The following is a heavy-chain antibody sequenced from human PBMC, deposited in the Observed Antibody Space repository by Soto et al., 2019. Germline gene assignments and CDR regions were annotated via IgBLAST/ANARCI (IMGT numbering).Heavy chain of an antibody. D-gene: IGHD2-15*01. CDR3: ARAGAAPYYYYGMDV. CDR2: IITYNGDT. Sequence: QVQLVQSGAEVRKPGPQVKVSCKASGYTFSTPVMGWLRQAPGKGLEWMEGIITYNGDTNDAPKFQDRVTMTSDTSTSTGYMELRSLRSDDTAVYYCARAGAAPYYYYGMDVWGQGTRVTVSS. J-gene: IGHJ6*02. V-gene: IGHV1-18*01. CDR1: GYTFSTPV.